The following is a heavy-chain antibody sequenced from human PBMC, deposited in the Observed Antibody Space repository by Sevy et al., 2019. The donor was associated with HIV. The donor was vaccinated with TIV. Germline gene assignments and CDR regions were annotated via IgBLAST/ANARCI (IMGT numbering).Heavy chain of an antibody. Sequence: SETLSLTCSVSGGSMNIYYWSWIRQPPGKGLEWIGFIYYSGSTNYNPSLKSRVTISVDTSKNQFSLKLSSVTAADTAVYYCARVGFNWNDVDYWGQGTLVTDSS. CDR1: GGSMNIYY. CDR2: IYYSGST. D-gene: IGHD1-20*01. CDR3: ARVGFNWNDVDY. V-gene: IGHV4-59*01. J-gene: IGHJ4*02.